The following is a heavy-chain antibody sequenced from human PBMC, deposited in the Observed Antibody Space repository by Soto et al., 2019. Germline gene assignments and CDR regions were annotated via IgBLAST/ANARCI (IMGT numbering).Heavy chain of an antibody. D-gene: IGHD2-8*01. CDR3: ARCMKYYYMDV. CDR2: IYYSGST. Sequence: SETLSLTCTVSGGSISSYYWSWIRQPPGKGLEWIGYIYYSGSTNYNPSLKSRITISVDTSKNQFSLKLSSVTAADTAVYYCARCMKYYYMDVWGKGTTVTVS. J-gene: IGHJ6*03. CDR1: GGSISSYY. V-gene: IGHV4-59*01.